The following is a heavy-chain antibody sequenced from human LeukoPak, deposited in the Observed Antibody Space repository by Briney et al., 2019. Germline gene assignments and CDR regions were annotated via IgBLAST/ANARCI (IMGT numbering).Heavy chain of an antibody. J-gene: IGHJ4*02. D-gene: IGHD4/OR15-4a*01. CDR3: ASGSNYAFRFDY. V-gene: IGHV3-7*01. Sequence: TGGSLRLSCAASGFTFSDYWMTWVRQAPGKGLEWAAHIKQDGSERYYGDSVKGRFTISRDNAKNLVYLQMNSLGAEDTAIYYCASGSNYAFRFDYWGQGTLVTVSS. CDR1: GFTFSDYW. CDR2: IKQDGSER.